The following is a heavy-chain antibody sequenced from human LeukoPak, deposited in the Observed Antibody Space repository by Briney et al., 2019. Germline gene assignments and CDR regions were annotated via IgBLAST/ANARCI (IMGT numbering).Heavy chain of an antibody. Sequence: ASVKVSCKASGYTFTDYYIHWVRQAPGQGLEWMGWINPNSGGTNYAQKFQGRFTMTRDTSISTAYMELSSLRSEDTAVYYCARGPGNWGQGTLVTVSS. V-gene: IGHV1-2*02. CDR2: INPNSGGT. CDR3: ARGPGN. D-gene: IGHD3-10*01. CDR1: GYTFTDYY. J-gene: IGHJ4*02.